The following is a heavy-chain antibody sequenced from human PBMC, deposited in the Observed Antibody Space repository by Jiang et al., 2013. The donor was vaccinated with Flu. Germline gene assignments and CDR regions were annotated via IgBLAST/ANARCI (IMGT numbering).Heavy chain of an antibody. V-gene: IGHV3-23*01. CDR2: ISGSGDRT. CDR3: ARDPPVRAYWYFDI. CDR1: GFTFRNYV. Sequence: EVQLLESGGGLVQPGGSLRLSCAASGFTFRNYVVSWVRQAPGKGLEWVSTISGSGDRTYYADSVKGRFTITRDNSENTLYLQMNSLRAEDTAMYYCARDPPVRAYWYFDIWGRGTLVTVSS. J-gene: IGHJ2*01. D-gene: IGHD1-26*01.